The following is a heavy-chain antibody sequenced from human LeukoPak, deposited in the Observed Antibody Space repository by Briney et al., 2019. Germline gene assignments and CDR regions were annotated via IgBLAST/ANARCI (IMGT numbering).Heavy chain of an antibody. CDR2: ISSSSSYI. D-gene: IGHD2-15*01. Sequence: GGSLRLSCAASGFTFSSYSMNWVRQAPGKGLEWVSSISSSSSYIYYADSVKGRFTISRDNAKNSLYLQMNSLRGEDTAVYYRAREVAAAPNWFDPWGQGTLVTVSS. CDR3: AREVAAAPNWFDP. V-gene: IGHV3-21*01. CDR1: GFTFSSYS. J-gene: IGHJ5*02.